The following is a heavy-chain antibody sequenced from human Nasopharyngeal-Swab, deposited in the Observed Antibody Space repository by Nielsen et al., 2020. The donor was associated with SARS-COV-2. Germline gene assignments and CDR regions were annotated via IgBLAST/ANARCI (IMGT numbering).Heavy chain of an antibody. V-gene: IGHV3-53*01. Sequence: LKISCAASGFTVSSNYMSWVRQAPGKGLEWVSVIYSGGSTYYADSVKGRFTISRDNSKNTLYLQMNSLRAEDTAVYYCARDRVSSGWYWGAFDIWGQGTMVTVSS. CDR3: ARDRVSSGWYWGAFDI. CDR1: GFTVSSNY. J-gene: IGHJ3*02. CDR2: IYSGGST. D-gene: IGHD6-19*01.